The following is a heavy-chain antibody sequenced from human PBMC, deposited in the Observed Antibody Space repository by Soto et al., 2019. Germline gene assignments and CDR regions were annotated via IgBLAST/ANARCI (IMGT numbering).Heavy chain of an antibody. D-gene: IGHD3-3*01. V-gene: IGHV4-59*08. CDR3: ARLEGYYDFWSGAYNWFDP. CDR1: GGSISSYY. Sequence: SETLSLTCTVSGGSISSYYWSWIRQPPGKELKRIGYIYYSGSTNYNPSLKSRVTISVDTSKNQFSLKLSSVTAADTAVYYCARLEGYYDFWSGAYNWFDPWGQGTLVTVSS. J-gene: IGHJ5*02. CDR2: IYYSGST.